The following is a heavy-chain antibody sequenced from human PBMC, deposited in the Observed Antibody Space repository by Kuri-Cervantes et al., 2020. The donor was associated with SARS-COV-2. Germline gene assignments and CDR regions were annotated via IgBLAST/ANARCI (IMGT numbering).Heavy chain of an antibody. CDR3: TGWRLSYCGGDCYSVEAY. CDR1: GFTFSSYS. V-gene: IGHV3-48*01. Sequence: GESLKISCAASGFTFSSYSMNWVRQAPGKGLEWVSYISSSSSTIYYADSVKGRFTISRDDSKNTAYLQMNSLKTEDTAVYYCTGWRLSYCGGDCYSVEAYWGQGRMVTVSS. CDR2: ISSSSSTI. J-gene: IGHJ4*02. D-gene: IGHD2-21*01.